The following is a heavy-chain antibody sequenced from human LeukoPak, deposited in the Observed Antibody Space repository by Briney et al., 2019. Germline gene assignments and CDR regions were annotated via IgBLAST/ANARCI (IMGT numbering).Heavy chain of an antibody. V-gene: IGHV1-69*05. CDR2: IISIFGTA. D-gene: IGHD3-22*01. J-gene: IGHJ4*02. CDR1: GGTFSSYA. CDR3: ARGTYYYDSSGYYVDY. Sequence: GASVKVSCKVSGGTFSSYAISWVRQAPGQGLEWMGRIISIFGTANYAQKFQGRVTITTDESTSTAYMELSSLRSEDTAVYYCARGTYYYDSSGYYVDYWGQGTLVTVSS.